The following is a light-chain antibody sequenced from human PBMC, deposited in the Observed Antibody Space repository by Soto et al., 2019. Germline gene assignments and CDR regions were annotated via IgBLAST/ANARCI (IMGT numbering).Light chain of an antibody. CDR2: GAS. V-gene: IGKV3-20*01. CDR1: QSVTNNY. CDR3: QHYVSSPHFT. J-gene: IGKJ3*01. Sequence: EIVLTQSPGTLSLSPGERATLSCRASQSVTNNYLAWYQQKPGQAPRLLIYGASSRATGIPDRFSGSGSATDFTLTISRLEPEDFAVYYCQHYVSSPHFTSGPGTKVDIK.